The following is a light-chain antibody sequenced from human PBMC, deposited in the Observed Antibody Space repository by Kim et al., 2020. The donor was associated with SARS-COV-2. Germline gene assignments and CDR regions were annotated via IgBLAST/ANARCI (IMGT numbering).Light chain of an antibody. CDR2: GAS. Sequence: APGESAPSSCSAGQHVPHRQLAWYHHRPGQAPRLLIYGASTRAAGIPDRFSGTGSVTDFTLTINRLGPEDFAVFYCHQYGDSPFTFGQGTKLEI. J-gene: IGKJ2*01. V-gene: IGKV3-20*01. CDR1: QHVPHRQ. CDR3: HQYGDSPFT.